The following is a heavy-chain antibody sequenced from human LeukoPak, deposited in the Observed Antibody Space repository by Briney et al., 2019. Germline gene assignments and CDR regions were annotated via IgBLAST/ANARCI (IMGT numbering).Heavy chain of an antibody. Sequence: ASVKVSCKASGYTFTGYYMHWVRQAPGQGLEGMGWINPKSGGTNYAQKCRGRVTMTRDTSISTAYMELSRLRSDDTAVYYCASEFGSYYRWFDPWGQGTLVTVSS. D-gene: IGHD1-26*01. CDR3: ASEFGSYYRWFDP. V-gene: IGHV1-2*02. CDR1: GYTFTGYY. CDR2: INPKSGGT. J-gene: IGHJ5*02.